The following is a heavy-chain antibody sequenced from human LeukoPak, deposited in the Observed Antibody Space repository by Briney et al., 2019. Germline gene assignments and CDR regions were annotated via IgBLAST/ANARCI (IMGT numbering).Heavy chain of an antibody. CDR2: ISSSGSTI. D-gene: IGHD6-13*01. CDR1: GFTFSSYE. J-gene: IGHJ4*02. CDR3: ARGRYSSTWANFDY. V-gene: IGHV3-48*03. Sequence: GGSLRLSCAASGFTFSSYEMNWVRQAPGKGLEWVSYISSSGSTIYYADSVKGRFTISRDNAKNSLYLQMNSLRAEDTALYLCARGRYSSTWANFDYWGQGTLVTVSS.